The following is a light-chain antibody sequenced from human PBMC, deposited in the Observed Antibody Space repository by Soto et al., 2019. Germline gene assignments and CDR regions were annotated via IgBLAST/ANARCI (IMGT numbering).Light chain of an antibody. CDR1: HSMSSW. CDR3: QQYNSYSPT. V-gene: IGKV1-5*03. CDR2: KAS. Sequence: DIQMTQSPSTLSASVGDRVTITCRASHSMSSWLSWYQQKPGKAPKLLIYKASSLESGVPSRFSGSGSGTEFTLTISRLQPDDFATYYCQQYNSYSPTFGQGTQVEIK. J-gene: IGKJ1*01.